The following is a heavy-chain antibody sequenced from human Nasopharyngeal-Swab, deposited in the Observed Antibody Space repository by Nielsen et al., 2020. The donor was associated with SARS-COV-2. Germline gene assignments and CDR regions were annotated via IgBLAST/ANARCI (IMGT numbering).Heavy chain of an antibody. Sequence: ASVKVSCKASGYTFTSYDINWVRQATGQGLGWMGWMNPNSGNTGYAQKFQGRVTMTRNTSISTAYMELSSLRSEDTAVYYCARAPTNYYYYYMDVWGKGTTVTVSS. D-gene: IGHD5-24*01. V-gene: IGHV1-8*01. CDR2: MNPNSGNT. J-gene: IGHJ6*03. CDR1: GYTFTSYD. CDR3: ARAPTNYYYYYMDV.